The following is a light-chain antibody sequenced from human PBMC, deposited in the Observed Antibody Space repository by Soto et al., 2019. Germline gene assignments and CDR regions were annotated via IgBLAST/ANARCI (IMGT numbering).Light chain of an antibody. V-gene: IGKV3-20*01. Sequence: IVFTQSPSTLSFSPWEIATLSCRASQSVTTQLAWYQQKPGQAPRLIIHGASSRATGIPDRFSGSGSGTDFTLTISRLEPEDFAVYYCQQYGSSSWTFGQGTKVDIK. J-gene: IGKJ1*01. CDR1: QSVTTQ. CDR3: QQYGSSSWT. CDR2: GAS.